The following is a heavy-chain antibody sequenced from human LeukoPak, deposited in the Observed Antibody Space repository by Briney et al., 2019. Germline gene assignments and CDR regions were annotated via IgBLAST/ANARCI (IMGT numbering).Heavy chain of an antibody. V-gene: IGHV1-69*05. CDR3: ASYYGSGSFGY. D-gene: IGHD3-10*01. J-gene: IGHJ4*02. Sequence: SVKASCKASGGTFSSYAISWVRQAPGQGLEWMGRIIPIFGTANYAQKFQGRVTITTDESTSTAYMELSSLRSEDTAVYYCASYYGSGSFGYWGQGTLVTVSS. CDR2: IIPIFGTA. CDR1: GGTFSSYA.